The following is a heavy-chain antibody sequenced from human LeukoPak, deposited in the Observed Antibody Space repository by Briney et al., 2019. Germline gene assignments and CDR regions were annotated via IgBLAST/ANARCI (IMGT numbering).Heavy chain of an antibody. CDR2: ISDSGSST. CDR1: GFTFSNYA. J-gene: IGHJ6*02. D-gene: IGHD3-10*01. CDR3: AKVPYSDYGSGRPPFMDV. V-gene: IGHV3-23*01. Sequence: PGGSLRLSCAASGFTFSNYAMSPVRQAPGKGLEWVSTISDSGSSTYYADSVKGRFPISRDNYRNELYLQMDSLRAEDTAIYYCAKVPYSDYGSGRPPFMDVWGQGTTVAVSS.